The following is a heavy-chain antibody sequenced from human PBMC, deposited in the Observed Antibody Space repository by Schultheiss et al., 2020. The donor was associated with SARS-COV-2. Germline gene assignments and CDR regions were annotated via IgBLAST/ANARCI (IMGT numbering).Heavy chain of an antibody. CDR2: INPNSGGT. V-gene: IGHV1-18*01. CDR1: GYTFTSYG. J-gene: IGHJ6*03. D-gene: IGHD2-15*01. CDR3: AGVLRSGGRYYYYMDV. Sequence: ASVKVSCKASGYTFTSYGISWVRQAPGQGLEWMGWINPNSGGTNYAQKFQGRVTMTTDTSTSTAYMELSSLRSEDTAVYYCAGVLRSGGRYYYYMDVWGKGTTVTVSS.